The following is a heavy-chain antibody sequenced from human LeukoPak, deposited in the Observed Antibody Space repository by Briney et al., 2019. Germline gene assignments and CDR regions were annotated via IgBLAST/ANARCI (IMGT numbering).Heavy chain of an antibody. V-gene: IGHV3-23*01. CDR3: AKALWFGELLPCDY. J-gene: IGHJ4*02. CDR1: GFPFSSHG. Sequence: GGSLRLSCAGSGFPFSSHGMNWVRQAPGKGLEWVSGISPGGGPTYYADSVKGRFTISRDDSKNTLYLQMNSLRAEDTAVYYCAKALWFGELLPCDYWGQGTLVTVSS. D-gene: IGHD3-10*01. CDR2: ISPGGGPT.